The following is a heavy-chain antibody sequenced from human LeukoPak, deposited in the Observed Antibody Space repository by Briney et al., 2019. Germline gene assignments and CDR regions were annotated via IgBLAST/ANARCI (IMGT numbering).Heavy chain of an antibody. V-gene: IGHV3-23*01. CDR3: AKDRWGSGGSGGGDY. CDR1: GFTFSSYA. D-gene: IGHD2-15*01. Sequence: GGSLRLSCAASGFTFSSYAMSWVRQAPGKGLEWVSTISNGGGSTYYADSVKGRFTISRDNSKNTVYLQMSSLRAEDTAVYYCAKDRWGSGGSGGGDYWGQGTLVTVSS. J-gene: IGHJ4*02. CDR2: ISNGGGST.